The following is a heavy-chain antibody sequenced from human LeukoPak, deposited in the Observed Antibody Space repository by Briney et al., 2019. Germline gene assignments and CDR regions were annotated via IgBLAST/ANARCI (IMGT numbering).Heavy chain of an antibody. CDR3: ARRRFVRGPDVVNPFDY. Sequence: SETLSLTRTVSGGSISSTFYYWGWIRQPPGKGLEWIGSINYSASTYYNPSLKSRVTISVDTSKNQLSLRLSSVTAGNTAVYYCARRRFVRGPDVVNPFDYWGQGTLVTVSS. D-gene: IGHD2-8*01. CDR1: GGSISSTFYY. V-gene: IGHV4-39*01. CDR2: INYSAST. J-gene: IGHJ4*02.